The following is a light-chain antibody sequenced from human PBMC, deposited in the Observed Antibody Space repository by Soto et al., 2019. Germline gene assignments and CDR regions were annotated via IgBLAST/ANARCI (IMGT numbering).Light chain of an antibody. CDR2: DDN. J-gene: IGLJ3*02. CDR3: AAWDNSLSGRV. CDR1: SSNIGVNY. Sequence: QSVLTQAPSASGTPGQRVTISCSGSSSNIGVNYVYWYQQVPGTAPKLLVFDDNQRPSGVPDRFSDSKSGTSAFLAISGLRSEDEADYYCAAWDNSLSGRVFGGGTKVT. V-gene: IGLV1-47*02.